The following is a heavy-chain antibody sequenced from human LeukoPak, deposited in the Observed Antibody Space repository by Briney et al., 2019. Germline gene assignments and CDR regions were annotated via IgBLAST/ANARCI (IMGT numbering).Heavy chain of an antibody. CDR2: IIPILGTA. CDR1: GYTFTSYG. CDR3: AKDVGYCGSTSCYFSY. V-gene: IGHV1-69*13. J-gene: IGHJ4*02. D-gene: IGHD2-2*01. Sequence: SVKVSCKASGYTFTSYGISWVRQAPGQGLEWMGGIIPILGTANYAQKFQGRVTITADESTSTAYMELSSLRSEDTAVYYCAKDVGYCGSTSCYFSYWGQGTLVTVAS.